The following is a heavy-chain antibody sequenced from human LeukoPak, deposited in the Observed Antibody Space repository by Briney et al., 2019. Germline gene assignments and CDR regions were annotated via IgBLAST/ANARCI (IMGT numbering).Heavy chain of an antibody. J-gene: IGHJ6*02. CDR1: GFTFSSYS. CDR3: AVSVTYGMDV. V-gene: IGHV3-21*01. Sequence: GGALRLSCAAPGFTFSSYSMNLGRQAPGKGVEWVSSISSSSSYIYYADSVKGRFTISRDNAKNSLYLQMNSLRAEDTAVYYCAVSVTYGMDVWGQGTTVTVSS. D-gene: IGHD4-17*01. CDR2: ISSSSSYI.